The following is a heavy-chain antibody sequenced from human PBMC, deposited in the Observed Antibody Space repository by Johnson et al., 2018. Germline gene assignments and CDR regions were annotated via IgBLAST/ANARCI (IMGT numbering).Heavy chain of an antibody. V-gene: IGHV3-20*01. CDR3: ASMFSSSWKGGAFDI. CDR2: INWNGGST. CDR1: GFTFSSYA. J-gene: IGHJ3*02. D-gene: IGHD6-13*01. Sequence: VQLVQSGGGLVQPGGSXRLSCAASGFTFSSYAMSWVRQAPGKGLEWVSGINWNGGSTGYADSVKGRFTISRDNAKNSLYLQRNSLRAEDTAVYHCASMFSSSWKGGAFDIWGQGTMVTVSS.